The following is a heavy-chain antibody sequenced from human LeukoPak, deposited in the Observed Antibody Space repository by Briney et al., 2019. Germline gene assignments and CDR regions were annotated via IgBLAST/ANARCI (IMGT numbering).Heavy chain of an antibody. CDR2: IWNDVRNK. CDR3: ARARNNYDRSGFSALDY. D-gene: IGHD3-22*01. J-gene: IGHJ4*02. V-gene: IGHV3-33*01. CDR1: RVALASEV. Sequence: SLRLSCAPSRVALASEVVHWVRQAPSTGRGWVGVIWNDVRNKDYAASLKGRFTISRDKSKNTLYLQMNSLRAEDTAVYYCARARNNYDRSGFSALDYWGQGTLVTVSS.